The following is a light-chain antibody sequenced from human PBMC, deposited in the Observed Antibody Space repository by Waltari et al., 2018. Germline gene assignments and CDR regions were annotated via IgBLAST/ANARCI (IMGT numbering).Light chain of an antibody. CDR1: QSIGRW. V-gene: IGKV1-5*03. J-gene: IGKJ1*01. Sequence: DIQMTQSPASLPASVGDRVTITCRASQSIGRWLAWYQQKPGKAPKLLISESSIQQNAVPSRFSGSGSGTDFTLTINGLQPDDFAIYYCHQYMSYPWTFGLGTKVEI. CDR3: HQYMSYPWT. CDR2: ESS.